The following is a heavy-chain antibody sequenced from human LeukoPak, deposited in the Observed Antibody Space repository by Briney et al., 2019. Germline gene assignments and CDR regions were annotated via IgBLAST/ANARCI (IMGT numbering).Heavy chain of an antibody. CDR1: GGSISSSSYY. D-gene: IGHD4-17*01. Sequence: PSETLSLTCTVSGGSISSSSYYWGWIRQPPGKGLEWIGSIYYSGSTYYNPSLKSRVTISVDTSKNQFSLKLSSVTAADTAVYCCASYGDYSANFDYWGQGTLVTVSS. CDR2: IYYSGST. V-gene: IGHV4-39*01. J-gene: IGHJ4*02. CDR3: ASYGDYSANFDY.